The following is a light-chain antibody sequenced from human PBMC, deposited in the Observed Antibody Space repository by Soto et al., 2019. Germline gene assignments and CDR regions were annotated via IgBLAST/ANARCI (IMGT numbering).Light chain of an antibody. CDR2: AAS. CDR3: QQSYSTPQTWT. Sequence: DIQLTQSPSSLSASVGDRGTITCRASQIISSYLHWYRQKPGKAPKLLIYAASSLQSGVPSRFSGSGSGTDFTLTISSLQPEDFATYYCQQSYSTPQTWTFGQGTKVDIK. V-gene: IGKV1-39*01. J-gene: IGKJ1*01. CDR1: QIISSY.